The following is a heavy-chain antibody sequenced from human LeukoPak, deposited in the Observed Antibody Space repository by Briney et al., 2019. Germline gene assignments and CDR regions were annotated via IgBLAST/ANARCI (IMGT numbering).Heavy chain of an antibody. V-gene: IGHV3-23*01. CDR1: GFTFSSSA. D-gene: IGHD1-1*01. CDR2: ISGSGSGGST. Sequence: GGSLRLSCAASGFTFSSSAMSWVRQAPGKGLEWVSSISGSGSGGSTYYADSVKGRFTISRDNAKNSLYLQMNSLRAEDTAVYYCARDSSSRFYNDRDYWGQGTLVTVSS. J-gene: IGHJ4*02. CDR3: ARDSSSRFYNDRDY.